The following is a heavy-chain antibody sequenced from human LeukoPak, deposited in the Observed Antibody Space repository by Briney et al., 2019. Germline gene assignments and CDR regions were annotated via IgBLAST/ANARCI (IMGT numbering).Heavy chain of an antibody. CDR2: INPNSGGT. CDR3: ASDLAGSPDGRERDCSSTSCYRGNY. J-gene: IGHJ4*02. CDR1: GYTFTGYY. Sequence: ASVKVSCKASGYTFTGYYMHWVGQAPGQGLEWMGWINPNSGGTNYAPKLQGRVTMTRDTSISTAYMELSRLRSDDTAVYYCASDLAGSPDGRERDCSSTSCYRGNYWGQGTLVTVSS. D-gene: IGHD2-2*01. V-gene: IGHV1-2*02.